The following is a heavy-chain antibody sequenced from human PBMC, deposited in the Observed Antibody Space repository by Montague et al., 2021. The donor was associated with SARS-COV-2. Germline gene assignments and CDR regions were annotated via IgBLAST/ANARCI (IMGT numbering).Heavy chain of an antibody. V-gene: IGHV3-33*01. CDR1: GFTFSSYG. CDR3: ASSYMITFGGVIVDDAFGI. Sequence: SLRLSCAASGFTFSSYGMHWVRQAPGKGLEWVAVIWYDGSNKYYADSVKGRFTISRDNSKNTLYLQMNSLRAEDTAVYYCASSYMITFGGVIVDDAFGIWGQGTMVTVSS. CDR2: IWYDGSNK. J-gene: IGHJ3*02. D-gene: IGHD3-16*02.